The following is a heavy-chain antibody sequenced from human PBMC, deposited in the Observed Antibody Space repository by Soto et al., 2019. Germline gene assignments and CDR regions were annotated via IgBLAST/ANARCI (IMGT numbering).Heavy chain of an antibody. Sequence: QVQLVQSGAEVKKPGSSVKVSCKASGGTFSSYTISWVRQAPGQGLEWMGRIIPILGIANYAQKFQGRVTITADKSTSTAYMELSSLRSEETAVYYCARAPMYCSGGSCVYYYYMDVWGKGTTVTVSS. J-gene: IGHJ6*03. CDR2: IIPILGIA. CDR1: GGTFSSYT. CDR3: ARAPMYCSGGSCVYYYYMDV. V-gene: IGHV1-69*02. D-gene: IGHD2-15*01.